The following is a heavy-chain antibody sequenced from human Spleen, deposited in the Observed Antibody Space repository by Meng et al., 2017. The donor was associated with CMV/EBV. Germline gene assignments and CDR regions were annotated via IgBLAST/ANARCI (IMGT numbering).Heavy chain of an antibody. D-gene: IGHD3-16*02. CDR3: TRGPSVTVGGVIIWSLED. CDR1: TFSSIS. J-gene: IGHJ4*02. Sequence: TFSSISLMWVRQAPGQGLEWMGGITPAFETADCARKLRDRVTITTFGSATTAYMEMGSLGSEDTDIYFCTRGPSVTVGGVIIWSLEDWGQGTLVTVSS. CDR2: ITPAFETA. V-gene: IGHV1-69*05.